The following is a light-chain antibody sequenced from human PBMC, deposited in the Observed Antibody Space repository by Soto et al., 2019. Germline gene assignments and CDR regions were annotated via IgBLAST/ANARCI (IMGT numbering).Light chain of an antibody. CDR2: GAS. Sequence: LSPGERATLSCRASQSVSSSYLAWYQQKPGQAPRLLIYGASSRATGIPDRFSGSGSGTDFTLTISRLEPEDFAVYYCQQYGSPPAFGQGTKLDIK. CDR1: QSVSSSY. V-gene: IGKV3-20*01. CDR3: QQYGSPPA. J-gene: IGKJ1*01.